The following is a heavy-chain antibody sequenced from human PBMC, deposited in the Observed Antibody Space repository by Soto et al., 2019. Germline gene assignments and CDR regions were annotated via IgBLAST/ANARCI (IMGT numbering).Heavy chain of an antibody. CDR2: IYYSGST. CDR1: GGSISSGGYF. Sequence: QVQLQESGPGLVQPSQTLSLTCTVSGGSISSGGYFWSWIRQHPGKGLEWIGSIYYSGSTYCNPSPKRRITISVDTSKNQFSLKPSSVTAADTAVYYCARGVAIWGQGTMVTVSS. CDR3: ARGVAI. D-gene: IGHD2-15*01. V-gene: IGHV4-31*03. J-gene: IGHJ3*02.